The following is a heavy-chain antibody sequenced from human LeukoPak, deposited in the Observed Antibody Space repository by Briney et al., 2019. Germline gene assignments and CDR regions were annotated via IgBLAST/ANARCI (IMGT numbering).Heavy chain of an antibody. V-gene: IGHV3-30-3*01. CDR1: GFTFSSYA. CDR2: ISYDGSNK. Sequence: QPGRSLRLSYAASGFTFSSYAMHWVRQAPGKGLEWVAVISYDGSNKYYADSVKGRFTISRDNSKNTLYLQMNSLRAEDTAVYYCARDLYYYDSSGGYYFDYWGQGTLVTISS. CDR3: ARDLYYYDSSGGYYFDY. D-gene: IGHD3-22*01. J-gene: IGHJ4*02.